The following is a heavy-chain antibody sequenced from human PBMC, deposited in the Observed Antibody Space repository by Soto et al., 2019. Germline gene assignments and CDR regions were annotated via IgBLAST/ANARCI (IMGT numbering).Heavy chain of an antibody. CDR2: ISYDGSNK. Sequence: QVQLVESGGGVVQPGRSLRLSCAASGFTFSSHGMHWVRQAPGKGLEWVAVISYDGSNKYYADSVKGRFTISRDNSKNTLYLQMNSLRAEDTAVYYCATYSSGWTFGYWGQGTLVTVSS. D-gene: IGHD6-19*01. CDR3: ATYSSGWTFGY. J-gene: IGHJ4*02. CDR1: GFTFSSHG. V-gene: IGHV3-30*03.